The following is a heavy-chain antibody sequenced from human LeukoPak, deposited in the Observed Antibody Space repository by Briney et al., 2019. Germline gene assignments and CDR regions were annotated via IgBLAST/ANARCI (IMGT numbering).Heavy chain of an antibody. Sequence: PSETLSLTCAVYGGSFSGYYWSWIRQPPGKGLEWIGEINHSGSTNYNPSLKSRVTISVDTSKNQFSLKLSSETAADTAVYYCARDSSSPFDYWGQGTLVTVSS. CDR1: GGSFSGYY. D-gene: IGHD6-6*01. CDR3: ARDSSSPFDY. J-gene: IGHJ4*02. V-gene: IGHV4-34*01. CDR2: INHSGST.